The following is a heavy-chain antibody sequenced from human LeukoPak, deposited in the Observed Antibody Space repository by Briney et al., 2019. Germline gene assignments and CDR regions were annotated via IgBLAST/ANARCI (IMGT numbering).Heavy chain of an antibody. CDR1: GFTFSSHG. CDR2: IKSDGSST. V-gene: IGHV3-74*01. CDR3: AKSDYFDS. Sequence: GGTLRLSCAASGFTFSSHGVNWVRQAPGKGLVWVSRIKSDGSSTTYADPVKGRFTISRDNARNTLYLQMNSLRAEDTAVYYCAKSDYFDSWGQGTLVTVSS. J-gene: IGHJ4*02.